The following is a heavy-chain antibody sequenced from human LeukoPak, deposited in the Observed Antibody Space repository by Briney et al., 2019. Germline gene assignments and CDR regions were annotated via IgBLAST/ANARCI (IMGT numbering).Heavy chain of an antibody. Sequence: PGGSLRLPCAPSGFTFSSYAMSWVRPAPGEGLEWVSDISGSGGDTYYADSVKGRFTISRDNSKNTVYLQMNSLRADDTALYYCAKGLGGIYYDCWGQGTLVTVSS. V-gene: IGHV3-23*01. CDR3: AKGLGGIYYDC. D-gene: IGHD1-26*01. CDR1: GFTFSSYA. J-gene: IGHJ4*02. CDR2: ISGSGGDT.